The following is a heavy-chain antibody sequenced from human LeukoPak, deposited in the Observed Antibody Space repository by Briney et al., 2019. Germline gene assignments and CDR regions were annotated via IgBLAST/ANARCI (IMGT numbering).Heavy chain of an antibody. CDR3: ARPASKGGYSYGPAFDY. D-gene: IGHD5-18*01. J-gene: IGHJ4*02. CDR1: GCTFSSYW. V-gene: IGHV3-7*01. CDR2: IKQDGSEK. Sequence: GGSLRLSCAASGCTFSSYWMSWVRQAPGKGLEWVANIKQDGSEKYHVDSVKGRFTIYRDNDNNSLYLQMKSLRAEDTAVYYCARPASKGGYSYGPAFDYWGQGTLVTVSS.